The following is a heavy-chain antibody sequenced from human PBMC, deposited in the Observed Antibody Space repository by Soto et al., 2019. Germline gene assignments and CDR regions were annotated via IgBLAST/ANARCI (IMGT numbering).Heavy chain of an antibody. Sequence: QVQLQESGPGLVKPSQTLSLTCTVSGGSISSGGYYWSWIRQHPGKGLEWIGYIYYSGSTYYNPFLKSRVTISVDTSKNQFSLKRSSGTAADTAVYYCARASYYGSGSYQDDYWGQGTLSNVSS. CDR2: IYYSGST. CDR3: ARASYYGSGSYQDDY. CDR1: GGSISSGGYY. J-gene: IGHJ4*02. D-gene: IGHD3-10*01. V-gene: IGHV4-31*03.